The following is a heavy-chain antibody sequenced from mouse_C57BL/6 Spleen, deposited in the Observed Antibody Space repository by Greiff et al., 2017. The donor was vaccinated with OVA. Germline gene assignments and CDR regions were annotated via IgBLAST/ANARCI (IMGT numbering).Heavy chain of an antibody. J-gene: IGHJ2*01. V-gene: IGHV3-6*01. Sequence: DVQLVESGPGLVKPSQSLSLTCSVTGYSITSGYYWNWIRQFPGNKLAWMGYISYDGSNNYNPSLKNRISITRDTSKNQFFLKLNSVTTEDTATYYCARGAFTTVVATEDYWGQGTTLTVSS. CDR3: ARGAFTTVVATEDY. D-gene: IGHD1-1*01. CDR1: GYSITSGYY. CDR2: ISYDGSN.